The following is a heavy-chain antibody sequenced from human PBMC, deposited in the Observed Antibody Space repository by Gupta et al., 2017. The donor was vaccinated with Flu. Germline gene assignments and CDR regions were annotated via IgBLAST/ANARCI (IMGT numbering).Heavy chain of an antibody. CDR2: ISSGSSYI. D-gene: IGHD6-19*01. V-gene: IGHV3-21*01. J-gene: IGHJ4*02. CDR1: GFPFSTYG. Sequence: EVQLVESGGGLVKPGGSLRLSCAASGFPFSTYGLNWVHQAPGKGLEWVASISSGSSYIYYADSVKGRFTISRHNAKNSLYLQMNSLRAEDTAVYYCARAGDVTVAGTFDYWGQGTLVTVSS. CDR3: ARAGDVTVAGTFDY.